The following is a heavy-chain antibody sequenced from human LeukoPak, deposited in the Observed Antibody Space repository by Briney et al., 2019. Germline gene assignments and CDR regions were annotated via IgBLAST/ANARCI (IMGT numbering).Heavy chain of an antibody. CDR1: GFTFSSYA. CDR3: ARDYYNSSGYYHFGGNY. Sequence: GGSLRLSCAASGFTFSSYAMNWVRQASGKGLEWVSYISSSSSTIYYADSVKGRFTISRDNAKNSLYLQMNSLRAEDTAVYYCARDYYNSSGYYHFGGNYWGQGTLVTVSS. J-gene: IGHJ4*02. V-gene: IGHV3-48*01. CDR2: ISSSSSTI. D-gene: IGHD3-22*01.